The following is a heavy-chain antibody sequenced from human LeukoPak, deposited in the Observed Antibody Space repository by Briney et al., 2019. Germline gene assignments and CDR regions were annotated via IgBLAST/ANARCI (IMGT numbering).Heavy chain of an antibody. Sequence: PGRSLRLSCATSGFTFSSYDMHWVRQATGKGLEWISAIGTAGDTYYPGSVKGRFTISRENAKNSLYLQMNSLRAGDTAVYYCARATTVTTYDAFDIWGQGTMVTVSS. CDR3: ARATTVTTYDAFDI. J-gene: IGHJ3*02. V-gene: IGHV3-13*04. D-gene: IGHD4-17*01. CDR2: IGTAGDT. CDR1: GFTFSSYD.